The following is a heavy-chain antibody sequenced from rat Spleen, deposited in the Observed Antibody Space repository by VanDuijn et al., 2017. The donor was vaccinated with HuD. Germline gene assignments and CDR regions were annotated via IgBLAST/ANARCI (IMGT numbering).Heavy chain of an antibody. CDR1: GFSFSDYN. CDR3: ARLDYPGVTDLDY. D-gene: IGHD1-4*01. Sequence: EVQLVESRGGLVQPGRSLKLSCAASGFSFSDYNMAWVRQAPKKGLEWVATIFYDGSSTYYRDSVKGRFTISRDNAKSSLYLQMDSLRSEDTATYYCARLDYPGVTDLDYWGQGVMVTVSS. CDR2: IFYDGSST. V-gene: IGHV5-7*01. J-gene: IGHJ2*01.